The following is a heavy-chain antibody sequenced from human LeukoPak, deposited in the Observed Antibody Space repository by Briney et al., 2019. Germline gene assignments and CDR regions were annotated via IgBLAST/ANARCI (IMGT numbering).Heavy chain of an antibody. CDR3: ARAQWRTYSYYYMDV. D-gene: IGHD6-19*01. V-gene: IGHV3-53*01. Sequence: GGSLRLSCAASGFTVSFNYISWVRQAPGKGLEWISVIYSGGSTYYADSVKGRFTISRDDSKNTLYLQMNSLRAEDTAIYYCARAQWRTYSYYYMDVWGKGTTVTVSS. J-gene: IGHJ6*03. CDR2: IYSGGST. CDR1: GFTVSFNY.